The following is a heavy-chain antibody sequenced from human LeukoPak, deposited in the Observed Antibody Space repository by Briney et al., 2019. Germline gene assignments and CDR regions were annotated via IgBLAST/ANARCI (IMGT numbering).Heavy chain of an antibody. J-gene: IGHJ5*02. Sequence: GGSLRLSCAASGFTFSSFSFICVRQARGRGVEGGSSMTPKRDYIWYEDSVKGRFTISRDKAPTSLYLQMNSLRVEETSLYYCVRELYGSGSGSGRVYYFDRWGQGTQVTVSS. V-gene: IGHV3-21*01. D-gene: IGHD6-19*01. CDR3: VRELYGSGSGSGRVYYFDR. CDR2: MTPKRDYI. CDR1: GFTFSSFS.